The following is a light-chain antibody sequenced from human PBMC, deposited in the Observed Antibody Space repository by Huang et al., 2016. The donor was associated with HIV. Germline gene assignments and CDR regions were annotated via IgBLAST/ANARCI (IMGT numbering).Light chain of an antibody. Sequence: EIVLTQSPGTLSLSPGERATLSCRASQSVSSNYLAWYQQKPGQAPRLLIYGASSRATGIPDRFRGSGSGTDFTLTISRLEPEDFAVYYCHQYGTSPWTIGQGTKVEIK. V-gene: IGKV3-20*01. CDR1: QSVSSNY. CDR2: GAS. CDR3: HQYGTSPWT. J-gene: IGKJ1*01.